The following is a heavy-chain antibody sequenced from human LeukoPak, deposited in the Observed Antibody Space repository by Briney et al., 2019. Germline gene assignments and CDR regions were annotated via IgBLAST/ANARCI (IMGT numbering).Heavy chain of an antibody. D-gene: IGHD5-12*01. V-gene: IGHV3-30*01. CDR2: ISYGGSNK. Sequence: GGSLRLSCAASGFTFSSYAMHWVRQAPGKGLEWVAVISYGGSNKYYADSVKGRFTISRDISKNTLYLQMNSLRAEDTAVYYCARDPGYSGNDANWFDPWGQGTLVTVSS. J-gene: IGHJ5*02. CDR3: ARDPGYSGNDANWFDP. CDR1: GFTFSSYA.